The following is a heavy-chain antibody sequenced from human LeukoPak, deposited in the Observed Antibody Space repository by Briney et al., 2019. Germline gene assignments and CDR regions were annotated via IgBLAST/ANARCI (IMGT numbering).Heavy chain of an antibody. V-gene: IGHV4-31*03. D-gene: IGHD2-2*01. CDR1: GGSISSGGYC. J-gene: IGHJ5*02. CDR2: IYYSGST. Sequence: SETLSLTCTVSGGSISSGGYCWSWIRQHPGRGLEWIGYIYYSGSTYYNPSLKSRVTISVDTSKNQFSLKLSSVTAADTAVYYCARRIRYCSSTSCYNWFDPWGQGTLVTVSS. CDR3: ARRIRYCSSTSCYNWFDP.